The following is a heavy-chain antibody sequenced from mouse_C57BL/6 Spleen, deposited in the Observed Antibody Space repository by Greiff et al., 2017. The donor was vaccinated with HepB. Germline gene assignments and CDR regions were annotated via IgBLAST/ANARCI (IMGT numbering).Heavy chain of an antibody. CDR1: GYTFTDYE. J-gene: IGHJ1*03. V-gene: IGHV1-15*01. D-gene: IGHD1-1*01. CDR2: IDPETGGT. Sequence: QVQLKESGAELVRPGASVTLSCKASGYTFTDYEMHWVKQTPVHGLEWIGAIDPETGGTAYNQKFKGKAILTADKSSSTAYMELRSLTSEDSAVYYCTRFYGPHWYFDVWGTGTTVTVSS. CDR3: TRFYGPHWYFDV.